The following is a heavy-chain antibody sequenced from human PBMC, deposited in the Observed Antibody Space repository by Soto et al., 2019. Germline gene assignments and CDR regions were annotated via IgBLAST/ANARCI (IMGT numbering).Heavy chain of an antibody. CDR1: GFTFSSYA. D-gene: IGHD2-2*01. CDR2: ISGSGGST. V-gene: IGHV3-23*01. J-gene: IGHJ6*02. CDR3: AKGTDIVLVPAEVGMDV. Sequence: EVQLLESGGGLVQPGGSLRLSCAASGFTFSSYAMSWVRQAPGKGLEWVSAISGSGGSTYYADSVKGRFTISRDNSKNTLYLQMNSLRAEDTAVYYCAKGTDIVLVPAEVGMDVWGQGTTVTVSS.